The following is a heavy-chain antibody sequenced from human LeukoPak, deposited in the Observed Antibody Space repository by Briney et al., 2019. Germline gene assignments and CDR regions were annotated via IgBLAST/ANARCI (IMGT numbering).Heavy chain of an antibody. CDR3: ARDAAVAAYYFDY. Sequence: SETLSLTCTVSGGSISSYYWSWIRQPPGKGLEWIGYIYYSGSTNYNPSLKSRVTISVDTSKNQFSLKLSSVTAADTAVYYCARDAAVAAYYFDYWGQGTLVTVSS. D-gene: IGHD6-19*01. V-gene: IGHV4-59*12. CDR2: IYYSGST. CDR1: GGSISSYY. J-gene: IGHJ4*02.